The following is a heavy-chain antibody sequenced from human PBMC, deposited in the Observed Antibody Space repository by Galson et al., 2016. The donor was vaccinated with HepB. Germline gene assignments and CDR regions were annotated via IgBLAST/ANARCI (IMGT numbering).Heavy chain of an antibody. V-gene: IGHV3-7*04. CDR3: ARLSGRYNGDFND. CDR2: IKIDGSEK. CDR1: GFTFSSYW. D-gene: IGHD1-26*01. Sequence: SLRLSCAASGFTFSSYWMNWVRQAPGKGLEWVAHIKIDGSEKYYVDSVRGRFTISRDNAKNSLYVQMNSLSAEDTAVYYCARLSGRYNGDFNDWDQGSLVTGAS. J-gene: IGHJ1*01.